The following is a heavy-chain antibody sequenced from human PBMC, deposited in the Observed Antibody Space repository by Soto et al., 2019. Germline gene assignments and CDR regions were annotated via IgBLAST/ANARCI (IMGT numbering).Heavy chain of an antibody. V-gene: IGHV4-34*01. Sequence: SETLSLTCAVYGGSFSGYYWSWIRQPPGKGLEWIGEINHSGSTNYNPSLKSRVTISVDTSKNQFSLKLSSVTAADTAVYYCARGRQWLADDFDYWGQGTLVTVS. J-gene: IGHJ4*02. CDR1: GGSFSGYY. D-gene: IGHD6-19*01. CDR2: INHSGST. CDR3: ARGRQWLADDFDY.